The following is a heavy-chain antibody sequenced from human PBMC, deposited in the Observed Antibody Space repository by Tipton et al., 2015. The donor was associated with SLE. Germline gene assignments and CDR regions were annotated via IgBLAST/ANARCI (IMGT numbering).Heavy chain of an antibody. CDR1: GGSISSSTYS. D-gene: IGHD5-12*01. CDR3: ARSLESAYGPFDF. CDR2: IYYSGST. J-gene: IGHJ4*02. V-gene: IGHV4-30-2*02. Sequence: TLSLTCTVSGGSISSSTYSWSWIRQPPGKGLEWIGYIYYSGSTYYNPSLKSRVTISVDTSKNQFSLRLNSVTAADTAVYYCARSLESAYGPFDFWGQGTLVTVSS.